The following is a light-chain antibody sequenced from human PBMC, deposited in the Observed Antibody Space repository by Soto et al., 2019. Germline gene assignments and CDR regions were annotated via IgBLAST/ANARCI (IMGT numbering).Light chain of an antibody. Sequence: DIQMSQSPSSLSASVGHRVTITCQASQNINNYLNWYQQKPGRAPKLLIYDESNLEAGAPSRFRGSGSGTDFTFTISRLQPEDIATYYRQQYENLPTFGQGTRLEI. CDR3: QQYENLPT. J-gene: IGKJ5*01. V-gene: IGKV1-33*01. CDR2: DES. CDR1: QNINNY.